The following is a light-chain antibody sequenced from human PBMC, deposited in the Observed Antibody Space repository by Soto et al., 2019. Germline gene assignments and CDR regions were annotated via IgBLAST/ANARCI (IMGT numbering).Light chain of an antibody. Sequence: QSVLTQPPSASGSFGQSVTISCTGTSSDVGGYNYVSWYQQHPGKAPKLMIYEVSERPSGVPDRFSGSKSGNTASLTVSGLQADDEADYYCSSYSGTTYHYVFGTGTKVTVL. CDR1: SSDVGGYNY. J-gene: IGLJ1*01. CDR2: EVS. CDR3: SSYSGTTYHYV. V-gene: IGLV2-8*01.